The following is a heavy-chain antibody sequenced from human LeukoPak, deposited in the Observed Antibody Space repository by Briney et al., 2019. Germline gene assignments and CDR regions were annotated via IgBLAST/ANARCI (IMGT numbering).Heavy chain of an antibody. CDR3: ARHRTASDY. V-gene: IGHV3-21*01. J-gene: IGHJ4*02. Sequence: GGSLRLSCSASAFTFSDYTMIWVRQAPGKGLEWVSCITTGSTYIYYADSVKGRFTISRDNAKNSLYLQMTSLRAEDTAVYYCARHRTASDYWGQGTLVTVSS. CDR1: AFTFSDYT. D-gene: IGHD3-16*02. CDR2: ITTGSTYI.